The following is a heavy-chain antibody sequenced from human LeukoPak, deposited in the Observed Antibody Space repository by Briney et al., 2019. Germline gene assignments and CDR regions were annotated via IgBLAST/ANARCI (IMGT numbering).Heavy chain of an antibody. CDR3: AGSGFSYGFDALDI. V-gene: IGHV3-20*04. D-gene: IGHD5-18*01. J-gene: IGHJ3*02. CDR1: GFNFDDYG. CDR2: INWNGGST. Sequence: GGSLRLSCEASGFNFDDYGMSWVRQAPGKGLEWVSAINWNGGSTASADSVKGRFTISRDNARNSLYLHMNSLRAEDTALYYCAGSGFSYGFDALDIWGQGTVVTVS.